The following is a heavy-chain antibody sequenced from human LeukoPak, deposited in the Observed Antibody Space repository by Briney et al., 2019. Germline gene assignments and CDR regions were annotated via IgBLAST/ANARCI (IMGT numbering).Heavy chain of an antibody. CDR3: ARGELSHPYYYYYGMDV. Sequence: ASVKVSCKASGYTFTSYYMHWVRQAPGQGLEWMGIINPSGGSTSYAQKFQGRVTMTRDTSTSTVYMELSSRRSEDTAAYYCARGELSHPYYYYYGMDVWGQGTTVTVSS. V-gene: IGHV1-46*01. D-gene: IGHD3-16*02. CDR2: INPSGGST. CDR1: GYTFTSYY. J-gene: IGHJ6*02.